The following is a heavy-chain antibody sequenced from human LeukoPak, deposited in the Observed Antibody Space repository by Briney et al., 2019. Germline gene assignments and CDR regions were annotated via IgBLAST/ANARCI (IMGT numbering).Heavy chain of an antibody. D-gene: IGHD3-22*01. Sequence: PGGSLRLSCAASGFTFSSYAMSWVRQAPGKGLGWVSAISSSGGSTYYADSVKGRFTISRDNSKNTLYLQMNSLRAEDTAVHYCAEDGREVVVPTDGFFDYWGQGTLVTVSS. V-gene: IGHV3-23*01. CDR2: ISSSGGST. CDR1: GFTFSSYA. CDR3: AEDGREVVVPTDGFFDY. J-gene: IGHJ4*02.